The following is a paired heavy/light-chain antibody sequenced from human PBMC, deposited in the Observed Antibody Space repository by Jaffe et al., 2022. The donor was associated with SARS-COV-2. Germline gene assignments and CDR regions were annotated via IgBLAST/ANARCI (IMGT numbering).Heavy chain of an antibody. D-gene: IGHD6-13*01. CDR2: IYTSGST. CDR1: GGSISSGSYY. CDR3: ARDSSIWYDKGGVFDY. V-gene: IGHV4-61*02. Sequence: QVQLQESGPGLVKPSQTLSLTCTVSGGSISSGSYYWSWIRQPAGKGLEWIGRIYTSGSTNYNPSLKSRVTISIDTSKNQFSLKLSSVTAADTAMYYCARDSSIWYDKGGVFDYWGQGTLVTVSS. J-gene: IGHJ4*02.
Light chain of an antibody. CDR2: LGS. CDR1: QSLLHSNGYNY. CDR3: MQALQTPRT. Sequence: DIVMTQSPLSLPVTPGEPASISCRSSQSLLHSNGYNYLDWYLQKPGQSPQLLIYLGSNRASGVPDRFSGSGSGTDFTLKISRVEAEDVGVYFCMQALQTPRTFGQGTKVEIK. J-gene: IGKJ1*01. V-gene: IGKV2-28*01.